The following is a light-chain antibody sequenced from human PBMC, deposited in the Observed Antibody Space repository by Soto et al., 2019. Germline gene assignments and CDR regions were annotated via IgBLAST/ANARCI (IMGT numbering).Light chain of an antibody. CDR3: QTWGTGFRV. J-gene: IGLJ3*02. Sequence: QLALTQSPSASASLGASVKLTCTLSSGHSSYAIAWHQQQPEKGPRYLMNLNSDGSHSKGDGIPDRFSGSSSGAERYLTISSLQSEDEADYYCQTWGTGFRVFGGGTKLTVL. CDR2: LNSDGSH. CDR1: SGHSSYA. V-gene: IGLV4-69*01.